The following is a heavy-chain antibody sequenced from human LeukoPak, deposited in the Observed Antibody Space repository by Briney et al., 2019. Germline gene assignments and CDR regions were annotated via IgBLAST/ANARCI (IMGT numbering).Heavy chain of an antibody. J-gene: IGHJ4*02. CDR2: ISSSGSYI. CDR3: ARDLGSGIYGTFDY. Sequence: GGSLRLSCAASGFTFNSYSMNWVRRAPGKGLEWVSSISSSGSYIYYADSVKGRFTISRDNAKNSLYLQMNSLRVEDTAVYYCARDLGSGIYGTFDYWGQGTLVTVSS. D-gene: IGHD3-10*01. CDR1: GFTFNSYS. V-gene: IGHV3-21*01.